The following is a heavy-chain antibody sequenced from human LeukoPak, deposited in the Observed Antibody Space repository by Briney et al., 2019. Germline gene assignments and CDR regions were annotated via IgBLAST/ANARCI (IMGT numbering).Heavy chain of an antibody. Sequence: GGPLRLSCAASGLTFSSYAMSWVRQAPGQGLEWVSAISGSGGSTYYADSVKGRFTISRDNSKSTLYLQMNSLRADDTAVYYCAKDHVRGSITGTTVDYWGQGTLVTVSS. CDR2: ISGSGGST. D-gene: IGHD1-7*01. CDR1: GLTFSSYA. V-gene: IGHV3-23*01. J-gene: IGHJ4*02. CDR3: AKDHVRGSITGTTVDY.